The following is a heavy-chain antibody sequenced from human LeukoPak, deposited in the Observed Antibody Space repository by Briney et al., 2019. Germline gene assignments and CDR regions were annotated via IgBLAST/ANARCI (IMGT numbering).Heavy chain of an antibody. CDR3: ARGDTAMGNWFDP. D-gene: IGHD5-18*01. Sequence: PGRSLRLSCAASGFTFSSYAMHWVRQAPGKGLEWVAVISYDGSNKYYADSVKGRFTISRDNSKNTLYLQMNSLRAEDTAVYYCARGDTAMGNWFDPWGQGTLVTVSS. CDR2: ISYDGSNK. J-gene: IGHJ5*02. V-gene: IGHV3-30*04. CDR1: GFTFSSYA.